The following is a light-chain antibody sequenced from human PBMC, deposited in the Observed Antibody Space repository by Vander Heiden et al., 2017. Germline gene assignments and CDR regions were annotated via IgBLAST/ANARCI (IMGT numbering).Light chain of an antibody. J-gene: IGKJ4*01. CDR3: QQYNNWPPLT. Sequence: ELMMAPSPATLSVSPGERATVSCRASQSVSSNLAWYQQKPGQAPRLLIYGASTRATGIPARFSGSGSGTEFTLTISSLQSEDFALYYCQQYNNWPPLTFGGGTKVEIK. V-gene: IGKV3-15*01. CDR1: QSVSSN. CDR2: GAS.